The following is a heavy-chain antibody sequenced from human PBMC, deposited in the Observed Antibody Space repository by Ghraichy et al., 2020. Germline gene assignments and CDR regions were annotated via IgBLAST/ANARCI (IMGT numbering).Heavy chain of an antibody. Sequence: SCAASGFTFKFYVMNWVRQAPGKGLEWVSGISGGGDSTYYADHVKGRFTISRDNSKNTLYLQMHSLRAEDTAVYYCAKAVAGYFDYWGQGTLVTVSS. CDR1: GFTFKFYV. V-gene: IGHV3-23*01. CDR2: ISGGGDST. CDR3: AKAVAGYFDY. D-gene: IGHD6-19*01. J-gene: IGHJ4*02.